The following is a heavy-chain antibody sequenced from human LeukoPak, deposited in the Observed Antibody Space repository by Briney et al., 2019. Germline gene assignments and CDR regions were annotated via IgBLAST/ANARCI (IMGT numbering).Heavy chain of an antibody. CDR1: SGSISNYY. V-gene: IGHV4-59*12. D-gene: IGHD2/OR15-2a*01. CDR2: IYYRGNT. J-gene: IGHJ4*02. Sequence: SETLSLTCTVSSGSISNYYWSWIRQPPGKGLEWIGYIYYRGNTNYNPSLKSRVTMSVDTSKNQFSLNLSSVTAADTAVYYCARGPYFNFDYWGQGTLVTVSS. CDR3: ARGPYFNFDY.